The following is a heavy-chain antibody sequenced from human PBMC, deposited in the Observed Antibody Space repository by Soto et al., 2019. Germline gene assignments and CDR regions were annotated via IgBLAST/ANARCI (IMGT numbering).Heavy chain of an antibody. CDR1: GGSISSSNW. V-gene: IGHV4-4*02. J-gene: IGHJ3*02. Sequence: PSETLSLTCAVSGGSISSSNWWSWVRQPPGKGLEWIGEIYHSGSTNYNPSLKSRVTISVDKSKNQFSLKLSSVTADDTAVYYCARDASYYYDSSVGAFDIWGQGTMVTVSS. CDR3: ARDASYYYDSSVGAFDI. D-gene: IGHD3-22*01. CDR2: IYHSGST.